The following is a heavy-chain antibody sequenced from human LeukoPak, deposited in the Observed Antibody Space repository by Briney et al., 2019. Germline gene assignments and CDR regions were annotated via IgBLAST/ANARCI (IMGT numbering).Heavy chain of an antibody. J-gene: IGHJ3*02. V-gene: IGHV4-59*01. D-gene: IGHD1-26*01. CDR3: ARDIIVGATPVAFDI. CDR2: IYYSGST. CDR1: GGSISGYY. Sequence: SETLSLTCTVSGGSISGYYWTWIRQPPGKGLEWIGHIYYSGSTNYNPSLKSRVTISIDTSKNHFSLKLRSVTAADTAIYYCARDIIVGATPVAFDIWGQGTMVTVSS.